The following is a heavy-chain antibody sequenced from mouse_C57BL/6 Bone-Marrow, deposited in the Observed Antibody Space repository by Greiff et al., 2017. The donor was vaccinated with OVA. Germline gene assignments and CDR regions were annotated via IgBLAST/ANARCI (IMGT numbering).Heavy chain of an antibody. Sequence: QLPGAELVMPGASVKLSCKASGYTFTSYWMHWVKQRPGQGLEWIGEIDPSDSYTNYNQKFKGKSTLTVDKSSSTAYMQLSSLTSEDAAVYYCARIAPWYFDVWGTGTTVTVSS. CDR3: ARIAPWYFDV. V-gene: IGHV1-69*01. CDR2: IDPSDSYT. J-gene: IGHJ1*03. CDR1: GYTFTSYW.